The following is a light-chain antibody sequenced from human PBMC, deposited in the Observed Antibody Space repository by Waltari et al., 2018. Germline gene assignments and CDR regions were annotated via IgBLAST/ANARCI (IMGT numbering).Light chain of an antibody. J-gene: IGLJ3*02. CDR2: TEN. Sequence: QSVLTQPPSASGTPGQRVTISCSGSNSNIGRNAVNWYQQLPETAPKLLIYTENQRPSGVPARCPGSKSGTSASRAISGLQSEDEADYHCATWDDSLNGWVFGGGTKVTVL. CDR3: ATWDDSLNGWV. CDR1: NSNIGRNA. V-gene: IGLV1-44*01.